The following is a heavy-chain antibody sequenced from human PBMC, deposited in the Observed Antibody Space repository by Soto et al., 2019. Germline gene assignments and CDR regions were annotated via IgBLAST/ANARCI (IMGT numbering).Heavy chain of an antibody. Sequence: PGGSLRLSCAASGFTFSSYVMSWVRQAPGKGLEWVSTVSDSATSTYYTDSVKGRFTISRDNSKNTLYLQMNSLRAEDTAIYYCAKDICAYRSGSCYFDYWGQGTLATVSS. CDR1: GFTFSSYV. CDR3: AKDICAYRSGSCYFDY. J-gene: IGHJ4*02. CDR2: VSDSATST. D-gene: IGHD6-19*01. V-gene: IGHV3-23*01.